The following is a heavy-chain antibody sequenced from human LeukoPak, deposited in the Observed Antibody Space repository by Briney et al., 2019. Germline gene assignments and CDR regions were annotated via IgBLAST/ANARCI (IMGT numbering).Heavy chain of an antibody. Sequence: GGSLRLSCAASGFTFSDYYMSWIRQAPGKGLEWVAVISYDGSNKYYADSVKGRFTISRDNSKNTLYLQMNSLRAEDTAVYYCARGVVVVVTAIPESYYFDYWGQGTLVTVSS. J-gene: IGHJ4*02. CDR2: ISYDGSNK. D-gene: IGHD2-21*02. CDR3: ARGVVVVVTAIPESYYFDY. CDR1: GFTFSDYY. V-gene: IGHV3-30*03.